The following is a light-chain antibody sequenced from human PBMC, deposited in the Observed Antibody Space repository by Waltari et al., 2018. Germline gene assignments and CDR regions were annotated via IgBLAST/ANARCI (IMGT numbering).Light chain of an antibody. Sequence: EVVLTQSPGTLSLSPGERATLSCRASQNIRSNYIAWYQQRPGQAPRLLIYGTSTRASGIPDRFSGSGSGTDFTLTITRLEPEDFAVYYCQQYVSSPLTFGGGTRVEIK. CDR3: QQYVSSPLT. CDR1: QNIRSNY. V-gene: IGKV3-20*01. CDR2: GTS. J-gene: IGKJ4*01.